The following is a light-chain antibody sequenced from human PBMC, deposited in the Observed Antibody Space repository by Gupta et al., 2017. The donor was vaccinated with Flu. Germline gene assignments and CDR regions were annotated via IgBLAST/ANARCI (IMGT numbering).Light chain of an antibody. CDR3: QHHRTWPLA. CDR1: QSVSSD. Sequence: PATLSVSPGERATLSCRASQSVSSDLAWYQKNPGQAPSLLIYGASTRAIGVPDRFSGSGFGTEFTLTISILQSEDFAVYYCQHHRTWPLAFGGGTMVEI. J-gene: IGKJ4*01. CDR2: GAS. V-gene: IGKV3-15*01.